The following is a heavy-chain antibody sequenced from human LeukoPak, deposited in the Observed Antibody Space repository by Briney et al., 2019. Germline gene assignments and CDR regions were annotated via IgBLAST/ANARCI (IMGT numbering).Heavy chain of an antibody. Sequence: SETLSLTCTVSGGSISSYYWSWIRQPPGKGLEWIGYIYYSGSTNYNPSLKSRVTMSVDTSKNQFSLKLSSVTAADTAVYYCARTPRVYYYYGMDVWGKGTTVTVSS. CDR2: IYYSGST. CDR1: GGSISSYY. V-gene: IGHV4-59*01. CDR3: ARTPRVYYYYGMDV. J-gene: IGHJ6*04. D-gene: IGHD2-15*01.